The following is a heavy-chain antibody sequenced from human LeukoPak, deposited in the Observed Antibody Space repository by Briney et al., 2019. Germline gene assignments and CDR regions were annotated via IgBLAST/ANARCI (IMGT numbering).Heavy chain of an antibody. CDR3: AHTSFYCSSTSCYMHFDY. CDR1: GFSLSTSGVG. Sequence: SGPTLVKPTQTLTLTCTFSGFSLSTSGVGVGWIRQPPGKALKWLALIYWDDDKRYSPSLKSRLTITKDTSKNQVVLTMTNMDPVDTATYYCAHTSFYCSSTSCYMHFDYWGQGTLVTVSS. V-gene: IGHV2-5*02. CDR2: IYWDDDK. D-gene: IGHD2-2*02. J-gene: IGHJ4*02.